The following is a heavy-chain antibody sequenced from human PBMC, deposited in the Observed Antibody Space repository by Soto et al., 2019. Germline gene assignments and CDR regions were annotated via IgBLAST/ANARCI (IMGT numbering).Heavy chain of an antibody. CDR1: GFTFSTYG. J-gene: IGHJ4*02. D-gene: IGHD2-21*01. CDR3: TRFPHAHISEYHGLPPFPFDH. Sequence: QVQLVESGGGVVQPGRSLRLSCVASGFTFSTYGMHWVRQTPGKGLEWVALIRYDGSNKYYADSVEGRFTISRDNSKNTLYLQMNSLRVEDTAIYYCTRFPHAHISEYHGLPPFPFDHWGQGSLVTVSS. CDR2: IRYDGSNK. V-gene: IGHV3-33*01.